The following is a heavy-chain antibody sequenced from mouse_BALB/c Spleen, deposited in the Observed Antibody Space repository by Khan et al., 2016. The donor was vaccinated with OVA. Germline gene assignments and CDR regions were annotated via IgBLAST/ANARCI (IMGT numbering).Heavy chain of an antibody. J-gene: IGHJ3*01. CDR3: ARRGYDYGRGALFAY. V-gene: IGHV2-2*02. CDR1: GFSLTNYS. Sequence: QVQLKESGPGLVQPSQSLSITCTVSGFSLTNYSVHWVRQSPGKGLEWLGVIWSAGSTDYNAAFISSLTIRKDNSRSQVFFKMNSLQPNDTAIYYYARRGYDYGRGALFAYWGQGTLVTVSA. CDR2: IWSAGST. D-gene: IGHD2-4*01.